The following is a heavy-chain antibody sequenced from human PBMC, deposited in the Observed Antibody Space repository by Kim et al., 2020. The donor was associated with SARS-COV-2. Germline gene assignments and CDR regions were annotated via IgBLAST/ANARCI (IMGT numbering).Heavy chain of an antibody. V-gene: IGHV3-11*01. D-gene: IGHD6-13*01. Sequence: TDSVNGRFTISRDNAKNALYLQMNSLRAEDTAVYYCARDPSSSWYHWFDPWGQGTLVTVSS. J-gene: IGHJ5*02. CDR3: ARDPSSSWYHWFDP.